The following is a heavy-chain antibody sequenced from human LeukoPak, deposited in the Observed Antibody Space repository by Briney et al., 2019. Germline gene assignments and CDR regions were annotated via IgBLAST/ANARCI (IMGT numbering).Heavy chain of an antibody. CDR3: ARIRGTGKGAHFDY. Sequence: SQTLSLTCTVSGGSISSGGYSWNWIRQPPGKGLEWIGYIYHSGSTYYNPSLKSRVTISVDRSKNQFSLKLSSVTAADTAVYYCARIRGTGKGAHFDYWGQGTLVTVSS. CDR1: GGSISSGGYS. V-gene: IGHV4-30-2*01. CDR2: IYHSGST. D-gene: IGHD3-10*01. J-gene: IGHJ4*02.